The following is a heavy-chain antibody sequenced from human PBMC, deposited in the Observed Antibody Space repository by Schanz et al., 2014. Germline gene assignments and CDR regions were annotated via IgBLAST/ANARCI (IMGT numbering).Heavy chain of an antibody. V-gene: IGHV3-23*01. J-gene: IGHJ3*02. D-gene: IGHD3-10*01. CDR2: ISASGGDT. CDR1: GFTFTNYA. CDR3: AKGRFGELSAFDI. Sequence: DVQLLESGGGLVQPGGSLRLSCAASGFTFTNYAMSWVRQAPGKGLEWLSVISASGGDTYYADSVRGRFTMSRDNSKNTLYLQMNSLRAEDTAVYYCAKGRFGELSAFDIWGQGTMXTVSS.